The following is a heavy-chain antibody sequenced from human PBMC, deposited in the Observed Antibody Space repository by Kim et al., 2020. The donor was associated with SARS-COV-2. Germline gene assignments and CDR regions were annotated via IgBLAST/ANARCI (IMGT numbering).Heavy chain of an antibody. CDR3: ARVSYSWSPQYGLDV. Sequence: GESLKISCQASGYSFSNYWITWVRQMPGSGLEWVGRIDPVDSYTNYSPSFQGHVTSSADKSITTAYLQWSSLKASDSAMYYCARVSYSWSPQYGLDVWGQGTTVTVSS. J-gene: IGHJ6*02. V-gene: IGHV5-10-1*01. CDR1: GYSFSNYW. CDR2: IDPVDSYT. D-gene: IGHD3-16*02.